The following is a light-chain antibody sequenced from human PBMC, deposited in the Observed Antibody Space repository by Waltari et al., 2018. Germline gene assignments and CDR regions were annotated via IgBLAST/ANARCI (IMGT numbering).Light chain of an antibody. CDR2: EVN. V-gene: IGLV2-18*02. J-gene: IGLJ3*02. Sequence: QSALTQPPSVSGSPGQSVTLSCTGTRTDVGSYRRVSWYQQPPGSAPKVIIYEVNKRPSGVPDRFSGSKSGNTASLTISGLQPEDEADYYCSSYTSSTTLVFGGGTSLTVL. CDR3: SSYTSSTTLV. CDR1: RTDVGSYRR.